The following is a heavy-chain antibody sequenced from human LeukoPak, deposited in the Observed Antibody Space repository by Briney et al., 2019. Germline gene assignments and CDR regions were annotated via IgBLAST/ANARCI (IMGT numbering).Heavy chain of an antibody. Sequence: KTSETLSLTCTVSGGSISSYYWSWIRQPPGKGLEWIGYIYYSGSTNYNPTLKSRVTISVDTSKNQFSLKLSSVTAADTAVYYCARGEWLLPYFDYWGQGTLVTVSS. CDR2: IYYSGST. CDR3: ARGEWLLPYFDY. J-gene: IGHJ4*02. D-gene: IGHD3-3*01. V-gene: IGHV4-59*01. CDR1: GGSISSYY.